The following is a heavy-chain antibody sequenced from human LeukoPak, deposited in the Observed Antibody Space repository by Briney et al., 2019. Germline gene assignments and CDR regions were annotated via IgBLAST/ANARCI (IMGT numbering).Heavy chain of an antibody. CDR2: ISGSSSTI. D-gene: IGHD6-6*01. CDR1: GFTFSSYS. J-gene: IGHJ4*02. Sequence: GGSLRLSCAASGFTFSSYSMNWVRQAPGKGLEWVSYISGSSSTIYYADSVKGRFTISRDNAKKSLYLHMNRLRAEDTAVYYCARDVSSLGYWGQGTLVTVSS. CDR3: ARDVSSLGY. V-gene: IGHV3-48*01.